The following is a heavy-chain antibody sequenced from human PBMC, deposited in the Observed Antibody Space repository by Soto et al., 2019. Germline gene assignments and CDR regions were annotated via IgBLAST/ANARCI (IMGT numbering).Heavy chain of an antibody. CDR2: IYYSGST. J-gene: IGHJ4*02. D-gene: IGHD1-26*01. Sequence: SETLSLTCTVSGGSISSYYCSWIRQPPGKGLEWIGYIYYSGSTNYNPSLKSRVTISVDTSKNQFSLKMSSVTAADTAVYYCASAVPYSGSLDYWGQGTLVTVSS. CDR3: ASAVPYSGSLDY. CDR1: GGSISSYY. V-gene: IGHV4-59*01.